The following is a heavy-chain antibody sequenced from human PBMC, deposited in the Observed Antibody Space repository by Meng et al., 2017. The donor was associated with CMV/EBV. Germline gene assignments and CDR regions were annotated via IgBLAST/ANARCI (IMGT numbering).Heavy chain of an antibody. CDR1: GFTFSSYA. J-gene: IGHJ6*02. D-gene: IGHD2-2*01. V-gene: IGHV3-23*03. CDR3: ARMEGYCSSTSCNYYYYGMDV. Sequence: GGSLRLSCAASGFTFSSYAMSWVRQAPGKGLEWVSVIYSGGSSTYYADSVKGRFTISRDNSKNTLYLQMNSLRAEDTAVYYCARMEGYCSSTSCNYYYYGMDVWGQGTTVTVSS. CDR2: IYSGGSST.